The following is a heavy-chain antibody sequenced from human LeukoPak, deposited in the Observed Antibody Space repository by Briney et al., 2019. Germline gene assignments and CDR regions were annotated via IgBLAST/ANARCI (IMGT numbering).Heavy chain of an antibody. CDR2: INWNGGST. CDR3: ARVMYYYDSSGYYPGEMGY. V-gene: IGHV3-20*04. Sequence: TGGSLRLSCAASGFTFDDYGMSWVRQAPGKGLEWVSGINWNGGSTGYADSVKGRFTISRDNAKNSLYLQMNSLRAEDTALYYCARVMYYYDSSGYYPGEMGYWGQGTLVTVSS. CDR1: GFTFDDYG. D-gene: IGHD3-22*01. J-gene: IGHJ4*02.